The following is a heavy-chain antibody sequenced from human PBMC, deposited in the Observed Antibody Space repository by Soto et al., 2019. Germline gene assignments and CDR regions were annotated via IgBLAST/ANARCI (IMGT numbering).Heavy chain of an antibody. CDR1: GFTFSSYG. D-gene: IGHD6-25*01. Sequence: PGGSLRLSCAASGFTFSSYGMHWVRQAPGKGLEWVAVIWYDGSNKYYADSVKGRFTISRDNSKNTLYLQMNSLRAEDTAVYYCARDPFPIAAELYFDYWGQGTLVTVSS. CDR3: ARDPFPIAAELYFDY. J-gene: IGHJ4*02. V-gene: IGHV3-33*01. CDR2: IWYDGSNK.